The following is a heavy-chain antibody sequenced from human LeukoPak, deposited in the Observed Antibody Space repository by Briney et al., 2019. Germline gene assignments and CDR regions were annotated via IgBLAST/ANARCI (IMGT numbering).Heavy chain of an antibody. CDR1: SDFFSSVTDY. J-gene: IGHJ4*02. CDR2: GDYSGST. CDR3: ARANPMVRGVSDYFDS. D-gene: IGHD3-10*01. Sequence: SETLSLTCTVSSDFFSSVTDYWAWIRQPPGKGLEWIASGDYSGSTYYNPSLESRVTTSVDRPKNQFSLKLTSVTAADTAVYYCARANPMVRGVSDYFDSWGQGILVTVSS. V-gene: IGHV4-39*07.